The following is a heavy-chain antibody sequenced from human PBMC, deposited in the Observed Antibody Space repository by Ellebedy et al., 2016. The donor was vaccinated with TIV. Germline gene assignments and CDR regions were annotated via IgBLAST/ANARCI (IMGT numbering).Heavy chain of an antibody. CDR3: TYGVNSDAFDI. V-gene: IGHV4-61*03. CDR2: IYSSGST. CDR1: GGSVSRRSYY. Sequence: GSLRLXXTVSGGSVSRRSYYWSWIRQSPGKGLKWIGYIYSSGSTKYNPSLKSRLTISADTSKKHFSLKLNSVTAADTAVYYCTYGVNSDAFDIWGHGTMVTVSS. D-gene: IGHD4-23*01. J-gene: IGHJ3*02.